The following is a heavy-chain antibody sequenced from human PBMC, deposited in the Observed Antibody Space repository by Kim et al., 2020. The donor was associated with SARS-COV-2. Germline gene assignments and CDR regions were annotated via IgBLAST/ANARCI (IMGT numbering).Heavy chain of an antibody. CDR2: IDGSDGTT. V-gene: IGHV3-23*01. CDR1: GFTFTGHA. J-gene: IGHJ4*02. CDR3: LKWVWGWIWDY. Sequence: GGSLRLSCTTSGFTFTGHAMSWVRQAPGKGLEWVSSIDGSDGTTYYVDSVKGRFSISRDDSKNTLYLQMSALRADDTAAYYCLKWVWGWIWDYWGQGTLVTVSS. D-gene: IGHD7-27*01.